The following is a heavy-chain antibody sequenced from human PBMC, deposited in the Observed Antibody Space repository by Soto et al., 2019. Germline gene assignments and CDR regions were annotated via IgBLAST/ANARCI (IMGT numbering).Heavy chain of an antibody. CDR1: GYTFTSYG. CDR3: ARDLAVGLVDY. CDR2: ISAYNGNT. V-gene: IGHV1-18*01. Sequence: QVQLVQSGAEVKKPGASVKVSCKASGYTFTSYGISWVRQAPGEGLEWMGWISAYNGNTKYTQKFQGRVTMTTDTSTSTGYMELRSLRSDDTAVYYCARDLAVGLVDYWGQGTLVTVSS. D-gene: IGHD6-19*01. J-gene: IGHJ4*02.